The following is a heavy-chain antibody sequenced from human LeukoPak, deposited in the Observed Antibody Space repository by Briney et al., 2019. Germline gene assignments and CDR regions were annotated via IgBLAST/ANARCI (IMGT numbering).Heavy chain of an antibody. D-gene: IGHD3-22*01. J-gene: IGHJ4*02. CDR2: ISGSGGST. V-gene: IGHV3-23*01. CDR1: GFTFSSYA. CDR3: AKPPLWSDDSSGYFDY. Sequence: PGGSLRLSCAASGFTFSSYAMSWVRQAPGKGLEWVSAISGSGGSTYYADSVKGRFTISRDNSKNTLYLQMNSLRAEDTAVYYCAKPPLWSDDSSGYFDYWGQGTLVTVSS.